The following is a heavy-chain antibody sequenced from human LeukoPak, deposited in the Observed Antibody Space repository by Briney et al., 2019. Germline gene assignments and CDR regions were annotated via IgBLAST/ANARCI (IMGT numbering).Heavy chain of an antibody. Sequence: GGSLRLSCAASGFTFSSYGMHWVRQAPGKGLEWVAVISYDGSNKYYADSVKGRLTISRDNSKNTLYLQMNSLRAEDTAVYYCAREGPRGNSQFDYWGQGTLVTVSS. CDR3: AREGPRGNSQFDY. J-gene: IGHJ4*02. V-gene: IGHV3-30*03. CDR1: GFTFSSYG. CDR2: ISYDGSNK. D-gene: IGHD2/OR15-2a*01.